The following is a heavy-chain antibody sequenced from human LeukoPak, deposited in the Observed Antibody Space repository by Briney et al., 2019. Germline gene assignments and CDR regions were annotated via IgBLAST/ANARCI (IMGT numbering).Heavy chain of an antibody. CDR2: IYYSGST. J-gene: IGHJ4*02. V-gene: IGHV4-39*07. CDR3: ARSSYSSSSKGYFDY. D-gene: IGHD6-6*01. CDR1: GGSISSSSYY. Sequence: SETLSLTCTVSGGSISSSSYYWGWIRQPPGKGLEWIGSIYYSGSTYYNPSLKSRVTISVDTSKNQFSLKLSSVTAADTAVYYCARSSYSSSSKGYFDYWGQGTLVTVSS.